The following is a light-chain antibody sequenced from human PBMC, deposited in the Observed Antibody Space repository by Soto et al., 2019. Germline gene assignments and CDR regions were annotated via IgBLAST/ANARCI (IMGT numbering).Light chain of an antibody. CDR1: QSVSRS. J-gene: IGKJ4*01. V-gene: IGKV3-11*01. CDR3: QQRSSWPLT. Sequence: EIVLAQSPATLSLSPGETATLSCRASQSVSRSLAWYQQKPGQTPRLLIYDASNRATGIPARFSGSGSGTDFTLTVSSLEPEDFAVYYCQQRSSWPLTFGGGTKLEIK. CDR2: DAS.